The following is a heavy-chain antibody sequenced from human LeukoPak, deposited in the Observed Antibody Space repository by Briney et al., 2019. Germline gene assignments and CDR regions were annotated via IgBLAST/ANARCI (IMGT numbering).Heavy chain of an antibody. Sequence: PGRSLRLSCAASGFTFDDYAMHWVRQAPGKGLEWVSGISWNSGSIGYADSVKGRFTISRDNAKNSLYLQMNSLRAEDTALYYCAKDNVRRSSWYHYGMDVWGQGTTVTVSS. CDR1: GFTFDDYA. CDR3: AKDNVRRSSWYHYGMDV. V-gene: IGHV3-9*01. J-gene: IGHJ6*02. D-gene: IGHD6-13*01. CDR2: ISWNSGSI.